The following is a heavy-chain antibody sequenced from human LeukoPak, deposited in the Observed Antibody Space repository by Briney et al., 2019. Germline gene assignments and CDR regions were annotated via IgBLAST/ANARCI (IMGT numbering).Heavy chain of an antibody. J-gene: IGHJ4*02. D-gene: IGHD3-22*01. CDR3: ARHGIHGYSYGTTYYYDSSGSPGDY. Sequence: SETLSLTCAVYGGSFSGYYWSWIRQPPGKGLEWIGEINHSGSTNYNPSLKSRVTISVDTSKNQFSLKLSSVTAADTAVYYCARHGIHGYSYGTTYYYDSSGSPGDYWGQGTLVTVSS. CDR2: INHSGST. CDR1: GGSFSGYY. V-gene: IGHV4-34*01.